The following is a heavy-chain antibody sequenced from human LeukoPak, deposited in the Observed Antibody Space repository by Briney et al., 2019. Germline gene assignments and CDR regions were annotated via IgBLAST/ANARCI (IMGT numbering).Heavy chain of an antibody. V-gene: IGHV4-59*01. CDR2: IYYSGST. Sequence: SETLSLTCTVSGGSISSYYWSWLRQPPGKGLEWIGYIYYSGSTNYNPSLKSRVTISVDTSKNQFSLKLSSVTAADTAVYYCARVRDSSGYYDLWFDPWGQGTLVTVSS. CDR1: GGSISSYY. CDR3: ARVRDSSGYYDLWFDP. D-gene: IGHD3-22*01. J-gene: IGHJ5*02.